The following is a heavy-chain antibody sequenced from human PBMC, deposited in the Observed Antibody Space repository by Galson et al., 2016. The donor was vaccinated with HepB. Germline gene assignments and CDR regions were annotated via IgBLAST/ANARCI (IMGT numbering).Heavy chain of an antibody. Sequence: SLRLSCAASGFTFRSYGMHWIRQAPGKGLEWVAVIWYDDRNKFYADSVKGRSTISSDNSKNTLHLQMNSLPADDTAMYYCARDPQSYCSSTSCYTGWFEPWGQGTLVTVSS. CDR2: IWYDDRNK. V-gene: IGHV3-33*01. CDR3: ARDPQSYCSSTSCYTGWFEP. J-gene: IGHJ5*02. D-gene: IGHD2-2*01. CDR1: GFTFRSYG.